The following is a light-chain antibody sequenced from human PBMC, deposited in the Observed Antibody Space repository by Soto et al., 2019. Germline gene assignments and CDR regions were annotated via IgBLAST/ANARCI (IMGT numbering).Light chain of an antibody. CDR1: QSVSSNY. J-gene: IGKJ1*01. CDR3: QQYGRSPT. CDR2: DAS. Sequence: IVLTQSPDTLSLSPGERATLSCRASQSVSSNYLAWYQQKLGQAPRLLIYDASRRATGIPDRFSGSGPGTDFTLTISRLEPEDFVVYYCQQYGRSPTFGQGTKV. V-gene: IGKV3-20*01.